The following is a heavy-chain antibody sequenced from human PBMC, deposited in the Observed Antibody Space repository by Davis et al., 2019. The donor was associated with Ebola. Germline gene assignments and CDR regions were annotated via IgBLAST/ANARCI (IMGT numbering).Heavy chain of an antibody. V-gene: IGHV5-10-1*04. J-gene: IGHJ6*02. CDR3: ARQGGLCRGTSCPRFYFELTSGYGVDV. D-gene: IGHD2-2*01. CDR1: GYTFTSYW. Sequence: GESLKISCQGSGYTFTSYWIGWVRQMPGKGLEWMGRIDPSDSYTNYSPSFRGQVTISADKSTNTAYLQWNSLKASDTAIYYCARQGGLCRGTSCPRFYFELTSGYGVDVWGQGTTVTVSS. CDR2: IDPSDSYT.